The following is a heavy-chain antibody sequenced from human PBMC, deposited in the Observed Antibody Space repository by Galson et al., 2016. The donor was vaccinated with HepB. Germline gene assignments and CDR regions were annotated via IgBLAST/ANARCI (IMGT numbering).Heavy chain of an antibody. V-gene: IGHV3-23*01. D-gene: IGHD2-15*01. CDR1: GFTFDDYV. Sequence: SLRLSCAASGFTFDDYVVTWVRRAPGKGLEWVSCISSSGGRTDYSASVKGRFTISRDTSENILYLQMNSLSAEDPAVYYCARDVVMENNGPRATYAMDVWGKGTTVTVSS. CDR3: ARDVVMENNGPRATYAMDV. J-gene: IGHJ6*04. CDR2: ISSSGGRT.